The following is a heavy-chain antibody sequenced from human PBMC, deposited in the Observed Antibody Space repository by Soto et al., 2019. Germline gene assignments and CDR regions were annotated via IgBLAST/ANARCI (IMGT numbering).Heavy chain of an antibody. Sequence: GASVKVSCKASGGTFSSYAISWVRQAPGQGLEWMGGIIPIFGTANYAQKFQGRVTITADESTSTAFMEMCSLRSEDTAVYYCPGTQIGGIAHPFSCYYGRGVWGKGTRVTVAS. CDR1: GGTFSSYA. J-gene: IGHJ6*04. V-gene: IGHV1-69*13. CDR3: PGTQIGGIAHPFSCYYGRGV. CDR2: IIPIFGTA. D-gene: IGHD6-13*01.